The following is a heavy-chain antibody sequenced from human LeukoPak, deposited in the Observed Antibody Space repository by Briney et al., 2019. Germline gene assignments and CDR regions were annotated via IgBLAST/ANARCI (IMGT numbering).Heavy chain of an antibody. V-gene: IGHV3-21*01. D-gene: IGHD2-2*02. CDR1: GFTFIDYS. Sequence: GGSLRLSCAASGFTFIDYSMNWVRQAPGKGLKWVSSISSSSSYIYYADSVKGRFTISRDNAKNSLYLQMNSLRAEDTAVYYCARVGCSSTSCYTGWFDPWGQGTLVTVSS. CDR2: ISSSSSYI. CDR3: ARVGCSSTSCYTGWFDP. J-gene: IGHJ5*02.